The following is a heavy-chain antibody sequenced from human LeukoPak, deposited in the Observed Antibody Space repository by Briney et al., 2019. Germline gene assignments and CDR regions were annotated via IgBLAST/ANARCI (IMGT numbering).Heavy chain of an antibody. CDR1: GGSFSGYY. Sequence: SETLSLTCAVYGGSFSGYYWSWIRQPPGKGLEWIGEINHSGSTNYNPSLKSRVTISVDTSKNQFSLKLSSATAADTAVYYCARLNYYDSSGYYNSKKYYFDYWGQGTLVTVSS. V-gene: IGHV4-34*01. CDR2: INHSGST. D-gene: IGHD3-22*01. CDR3: ARLNYYDSSGYYNSKKYYFDY. J-gene: IGHJ4*02.